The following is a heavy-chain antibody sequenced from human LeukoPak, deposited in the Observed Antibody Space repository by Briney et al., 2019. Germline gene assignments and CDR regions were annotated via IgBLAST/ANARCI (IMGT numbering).Heavy chain of an antibody. V-gene: IGHV3-23*01. CDR1: GFTFSIYA. J-gene: IGHJ4*02. Sequence: RGSLRLSCAASGFTFSIYAITWVRQAPGKGLEWVSAISGSGGSTYYADSVKGRFTISRDNSKNTLYLQMNSLRAEDTAVYYCAKDVVGIVLMVYAIWGQGTLVTVSS. D-gene: IGHD2-8*01. CDR3: AKDVVGIVLMVYAI. CDR2: ISGSGGST.